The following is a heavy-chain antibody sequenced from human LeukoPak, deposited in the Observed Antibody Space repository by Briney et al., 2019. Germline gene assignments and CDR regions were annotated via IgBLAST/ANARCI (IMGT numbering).Heavy chain of an antibody. V-gene: IGHV3-23*01. Sequence: PGGSLRLSCVASGFTFSSYAMSWVRQAPGKGLEWVSGISGSGGSTYYADSVKGRFTFSRDNSKNTLYLQMNSLRAEDTAVYYCAKAALRLGELSYFDYWGQGTLVTVSS. J-gene: IGHJ4*02. CDR3: AKAALRLGELSYFDY. CDR1: GFTFSSYA. D-gene: IGHD3-16*02. CDR2: ISGSGGST.